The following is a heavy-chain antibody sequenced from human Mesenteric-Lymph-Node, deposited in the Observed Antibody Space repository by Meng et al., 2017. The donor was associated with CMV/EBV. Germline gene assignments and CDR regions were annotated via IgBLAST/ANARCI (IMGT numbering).Heavy chain of an antibody. D-gene: IGHD6-13*01. CDR1: GGTFSSYA. J-gene: IGHJ5*02. V-gene: IGHV1-69*02. Sequence: QVQLVQSGAEVKKPGSSVNVSYNASGGTFSSYAISWVRQAPGQGLEWMGRIIPILGIANYAQKFQGRVTITADKSTSTAYMELSSLRSEDTAVYYCAGGIAAAGSRWFDPWGQGTLVTVSS. CDR2: IIPILGIA. CDR3: AGGIAAAGSRWFDP.